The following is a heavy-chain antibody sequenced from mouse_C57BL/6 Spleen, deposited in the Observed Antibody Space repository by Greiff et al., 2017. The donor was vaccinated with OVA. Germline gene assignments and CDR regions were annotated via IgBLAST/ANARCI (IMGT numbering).Heavy chain of an antibody. CDR1: GFTFSSYG. Sequence: EVHLVESGGDLVKPGGSLKLSCAASGFTFSSYGMSWVRQTPDKRLEWVATISSGGSYTYYPDSVKGRFTISRDNAKNTLYLQMSSLKSEDTAMYYCARHAGPYYFDYWGQGTTLTVSS. CDR3: ARHAGPYYFDY. V-gene: IGHV5-6*01. J-gene: IGHJ2*01. CDR2: ISSGGSYT.